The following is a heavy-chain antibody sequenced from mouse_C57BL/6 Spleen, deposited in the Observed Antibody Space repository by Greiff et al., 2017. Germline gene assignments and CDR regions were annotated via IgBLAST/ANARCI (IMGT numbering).Heavy chain of an antibody. CDR1: GFTFNTYA. Sequence: EVMLVESGGGLVQPKGSVKLSCAASGFTFNTYAMHWVRQAPGKGLEWVARIRSKSSNYATYYAESVKVRFTISRDDSQSMLYLQMNNLTTEDTAMYYCVRGGTVVATDWYFDVWGTGTTVTVSS. V-gene: IGHV10-3*01. D-gene: IGHD1-1*01. CDR2: IRSKSSNYAT. CDR3: VRGGTVVATDWYFDV. J-gene: IGHJ1*03.